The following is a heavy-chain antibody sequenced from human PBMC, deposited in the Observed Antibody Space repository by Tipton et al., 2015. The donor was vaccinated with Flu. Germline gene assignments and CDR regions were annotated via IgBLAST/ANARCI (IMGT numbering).Heavy chain of an antibody. Sequence: QLVQSGADVKNPGASVKVSCKASGYTFTSLDINWVRQATGQGPEWMGWMNPSSGNTGYAQKFQGRVSMTRDTSTNTAYLELSSLRSEGTAVYYCARGVQAGVDYWGQGTLVTVSS. CDR3: ARGVQAGVDY. CDR1: GYTFTSLD. CDR2: MNPSSGNT. D-gene: IGHD1-14*01. V-gene: IGHV1-8*01. J-gene: IGHJ4*02.